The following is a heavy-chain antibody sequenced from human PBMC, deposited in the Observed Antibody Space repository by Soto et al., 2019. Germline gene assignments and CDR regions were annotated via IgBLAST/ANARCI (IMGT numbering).Heavy chain of an antibody. CDR1: GFTLGGYP. V-gene: IGHV3-30*14. CDR3: AKGPWHLAHGHYFDY. J-gene: IGHJ4*02. CDR2: LSYNGSPI. Sequence: QVQVVESGGGVVKLGGPWGPPCQASGFTLGGYPMPWVRQAPGKGLEWVAGLSYNGSPIYYVDSVKGRFTVSRDNSKNTLYLHMNSLRSEDTAVYSCAKGPWHLAHGHYFDYWGQGTLVTVSS. D-gene: IGHD5-12*01.